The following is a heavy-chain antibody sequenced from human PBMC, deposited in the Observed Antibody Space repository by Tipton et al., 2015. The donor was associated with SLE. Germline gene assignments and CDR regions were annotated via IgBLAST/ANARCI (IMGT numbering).Heavy chain of an antibody. D-gene: IGHD2-8*02. CDR2: VYYTGTT. J-gene: IGHJ5*02. Sequence: GLVKPSETLSLTCTVSGGSISTYYWSWIRQLPGKELEWIGSVYYTGTTNINASLRSRVTIPVDTSKNQFSLRLTSVTAADTAVYYCVRDAGGGYKWFDPWGQGALVTVSS. V-gene: IGHV4-59*01. CDR1: GGSISTYY. CDR3: VRDAGGGYKWFDP.